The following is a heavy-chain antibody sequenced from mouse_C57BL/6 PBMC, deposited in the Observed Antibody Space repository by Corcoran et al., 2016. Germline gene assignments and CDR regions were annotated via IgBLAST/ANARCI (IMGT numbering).Heavy chain of an antibody. Sequence: QVQLQQSGAELARPGASVKLSCKASGYTFPSYGISWVKQRTGQGLEWIGEIYPRSGNTYYNEKFKGKATLTADKSSSTAYMELRSLTSEDSAVYFCARSDYGSSYAMDYWGQGTSVTVSS. CDR1: GYTFPSYG. CDR2: IYPRSGNT. V-gene: IGHV1-81*01. D-gene: IGHD1-1*01. CDR3: ARSDYGSSYAMDY. J-gene: IGHJ4*01.